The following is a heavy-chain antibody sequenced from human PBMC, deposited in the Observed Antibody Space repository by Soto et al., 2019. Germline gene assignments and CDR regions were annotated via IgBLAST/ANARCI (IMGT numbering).Heavy chain of an antibody. Sequence: GGSLRLSCEVSGFTFTSYNLQWVRQAPGKGLEWVSSINTNGRTTDYADSVKGRFTTSRDNDKNLVYLQMSSLRAGDTAVYYCARGGGSMD. CDR2: INTNGRTT. CDR1: GFTFTSYN. CDR3: ARGGGSMD. J-gene: IGHJ6*01. D-gene: IGHD3-16*01. V-gene: IGHV3-48*01.